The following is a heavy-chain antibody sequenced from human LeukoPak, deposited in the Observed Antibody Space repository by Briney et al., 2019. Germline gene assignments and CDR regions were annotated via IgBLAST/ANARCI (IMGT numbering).Heavy chain of an antibody. D-gene: IGHD2-8*01. CDR2: ISSTSSYI. V-gene: IGHV3-21*01. J-gene: IGHJ4*02. Sequence: GGSLRLSCAASGFTFSSYSMNWVRQAPGKGLEWVSSISSTSSYIYYADSVKGRFTISRDNAKDSLLLQMNSLRAEDTAVYYCARDPRIYCTNGICRDDYFDNWGQGTLVTVSS. CDR1: GFTFSSYS. CDR3: ARDPRIYCTNGICRDDYFDN.